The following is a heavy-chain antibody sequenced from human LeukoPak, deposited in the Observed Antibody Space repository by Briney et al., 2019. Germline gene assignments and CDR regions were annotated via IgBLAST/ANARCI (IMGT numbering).Heavy chain of an antibody. V-gene: IGHV3-66*01. D-gene: IGHD6-19*01. CDR2: FYTAGNT. J-gene: IGHJ1*01. Sequence: PGGSLRLSCAASGFTVSSTYTSWVRRTPGKGLEWVSGFYTAGNTYYANSVKGRFTVSRDNSRNMLYLQMSSLRVDDTAVYYCARGLIVAGIRTQYLHQWGQGPLVTVSS. CDR3: ARGLIVAGIRTQYLHQ. CDR1: GFTVSSTY.